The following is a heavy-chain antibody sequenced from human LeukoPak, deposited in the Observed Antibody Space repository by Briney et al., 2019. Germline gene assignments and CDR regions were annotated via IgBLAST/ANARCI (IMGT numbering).Heavy chain of an antibody. J-gene: IGHJ4*02. D-gene: IGHD3-10*01. CDR3: ARGLELWFGGAHDY. Sequence: PSETLSLTCAVYGGSFSGYYWSWIRQPPGKGLEWIGEINHSGSTNYNPSLKSRVTISVDTSKNQFSLKLSSVTAADTAVYYCARGLELWFGGAHDYWSQGTLVTVSS. V-gene: IGHV4-34*01. CDR2: INHSGST. CDR1: GGSFSGYY.